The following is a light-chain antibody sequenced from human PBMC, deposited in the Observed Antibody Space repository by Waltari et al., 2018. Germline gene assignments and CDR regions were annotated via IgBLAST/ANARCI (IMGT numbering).Light chain of an antibody. Sequence: DIVLKQSLGTLSLSPGVTATLSCRASRSVNRYLAGYQQKPGQAPRLLIYYASTRATGIPDRFSGSGSGTDFTLTISRLEPEDYAVYHCQQYRRWPATFGQGTKVEIK. CDR2: YAS. V-gene: IGKV3-20*01. J-gene: IGKJ1*01. CDR3: QQYRRWPAT. CDR1: RSVNRY.